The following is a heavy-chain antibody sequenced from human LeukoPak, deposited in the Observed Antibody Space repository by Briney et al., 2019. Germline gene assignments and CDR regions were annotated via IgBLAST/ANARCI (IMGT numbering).Heavy chain of an antibody. V-gene: IGHV4-61*01. CDR1: GGSVSSGSYY. Sequence: SETLSLTCTVSGGSVSSGSYYWSWIRQPPGTGLEWIGYIYYSGSTNYNPSLKSRVTISVDTSKNQFSLKLSSVTAADTAVYYCARASGKKVGATTRIDYWGQGTLVTVSS. CDR3: ARASGKKVGATTRIDY. CDR2: IYYSGST. J-gene: IGHJ4*02. D-gene: IGHD1-26*01.